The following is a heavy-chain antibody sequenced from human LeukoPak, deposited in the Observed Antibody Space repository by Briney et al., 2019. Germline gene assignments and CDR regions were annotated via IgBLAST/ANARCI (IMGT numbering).Heavy chain of an antibody. CDR2: INVDSGGT. CDR1: RYSFTGYY. Sequence: ASVKVSCKASRYSFTGYYIHWVRLAPGQGLEWMGRINVDSGGTKYAEKFQGRVTMTRDTSISTAYMELRRLRSDDTAVYYCARDEGYYNYMDVWGKGTTVSVSS. J-gene: IGHJ6*03. CDR3: ARDEGYYNYMDV. V-gene: IGHV1-2*02.